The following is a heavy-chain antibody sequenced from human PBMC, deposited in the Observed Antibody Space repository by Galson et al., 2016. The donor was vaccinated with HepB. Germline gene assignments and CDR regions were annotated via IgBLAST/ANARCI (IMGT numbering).Heavy chain of an antibody. CDR2: ISDDGTNK. D-gene: IGHD6-19*01. V-gene: IGHV3-30*03. CDR1: GFSFRNYG. J-gene: IGHJ1*01. Sequence: SLRLSCAASGFSFRNYGMHWVRQAPGKGLDWVSAISDDGTNKYSADSMKGRFTISRDNSKNTLSLQMNSLRAEDTAVYYCVAGKEYFQHWGQGTLVTVSS. CDR3: VAGKEYFQH.